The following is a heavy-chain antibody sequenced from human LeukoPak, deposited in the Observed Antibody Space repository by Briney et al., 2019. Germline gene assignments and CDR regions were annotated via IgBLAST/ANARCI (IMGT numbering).Heavy chain of an antibody. V-gene: IGHV3-13*01. D-gene: IGHD6-19*01. J-gene: IGHJ4*02. CDR3: ARSKSYSSGWTDFDC. CDR2: IGTAGNT. Sequence: GGSLRLSCAASGFTFSSHDMHWVRQPTGKGLEWVSVIGTAGNTYYTASVKGRFTISRENAKNSLYLQMDNLRAEDTAVYYCARSKSYSSGWTDFDCWGQGTLVTVSS. CDR1: GFTFSSHD.